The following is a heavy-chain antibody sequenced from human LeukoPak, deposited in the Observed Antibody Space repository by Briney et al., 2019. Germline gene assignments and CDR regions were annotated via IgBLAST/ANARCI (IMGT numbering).Heavy chain of an antibody. CDR3: ARIAARLYYYYYMDV. CDR1: GFTFSSYG. V-gene: IGHV3-30*03. CDR2: ISYDGSNK. Sequence: GGSLRLSCAASGFTFSSYGMHWVRQAPGKGLEWVAVISYDGSNKYYADSVKGRFTISRDNSKNTLYLQMNSLRAEDTAVYYYARIAARLYYYYYMDVWGKGTTVTVSS. J-gene: IGHJ6*03. D-gene: IGHD6-6*01.